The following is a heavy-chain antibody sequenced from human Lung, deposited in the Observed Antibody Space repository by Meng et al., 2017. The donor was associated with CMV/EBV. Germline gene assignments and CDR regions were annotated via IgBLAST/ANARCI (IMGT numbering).Heavy chain of an antibody. CDR3: AKDEAVYAISPFDY. Sequence: GEXXKISCAASGFTFSSYVMSWVRQAPGKGLEWVSAISGSGGITYYADSVKGRFTISRDNSKNTLYLEINSLRAEDTAEYYCAKDEAVYAISPFDYWGQGTLVTVSS. CDR1: GFTFSSYV. V-gene: IGHV3-23*01. J-gene: IGHJ4*02. D-gene: IGHD2-8*01. CDR2: ISGSGGIT.